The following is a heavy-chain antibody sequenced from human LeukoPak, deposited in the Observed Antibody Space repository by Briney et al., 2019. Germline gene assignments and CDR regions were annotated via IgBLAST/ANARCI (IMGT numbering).Heavy chain of an antibody. V-gene: IGHV4-61*02. CDR2: IYATGNT. J-gene: IGHJ5*02. CDR1: GGSMRSDSSF. CDR3: ARELGSDYGGYSP. D-gene: IGHD4-23*01. Sequence: SETLSLTCSVSGGSMRSDSSFWSWIRQPAGKGLEWIGRIYATGNTNYNPSLERRVTISVDTSKNQFSLELTSVTAADTAVYYCARELGSDYGGYSPWGQGTLVTLSS.